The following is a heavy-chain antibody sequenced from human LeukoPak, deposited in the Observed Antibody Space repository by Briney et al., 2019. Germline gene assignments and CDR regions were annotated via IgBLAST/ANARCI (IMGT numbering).Heavy chain of an antibody. J-gene: IGHJ5*02. CDR3: ARDRAGTQAWVEFDP. CDR2: IYADRTT. D-gene: IGHD3-10*01. Sequence: GGSLRLSCAASGFSVTNNYMSWVRQAPGRGLEWVSLIYADRTTHYADSVKGRFTISKDTSQNTVYLQMNSLRAEDTAMYYCARDRAGTQAWVEFDPWGQGTLVTVSS. CDR1: GFSVTNNY. V-gene: IGHV3-66*02.